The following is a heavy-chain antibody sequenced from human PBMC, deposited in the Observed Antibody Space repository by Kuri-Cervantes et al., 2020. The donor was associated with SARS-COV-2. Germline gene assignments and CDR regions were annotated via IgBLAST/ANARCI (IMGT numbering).Heavy chain of an antibody. D-gene: IGHD3-10*01. CDR1: GDSISGGDYN. J-gene: IGHJ4*02. Sequence: SETLSLTCTVSGDSISGGDYNWSWIRQAPGKGLEWIGNIYYSGITHYASSLKSRVIMSIDTSKNEFSLELRSVTAADTAVYFCARGGVYFGSTTFFNYPDYWGQGTLVTVSS. CDR3: ARGGVYFGSTTFFNYPDY. CDR2: IYYSGIT. V-gene: IGHV4-30-4*01.